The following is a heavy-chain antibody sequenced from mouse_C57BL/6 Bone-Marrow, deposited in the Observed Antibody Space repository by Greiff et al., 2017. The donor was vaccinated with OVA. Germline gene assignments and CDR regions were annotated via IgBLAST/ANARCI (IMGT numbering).Heavy chain of an antibody. D-gene: IGHD5-1*01. CDR3: AFTYYFDY. Sequence: EVQLQQSGPELVKPGASVKISCKASGYSFTGYYMNWVKQSPEKSLEWIGEINPSTGGTTYNQKFKDKATLTVDISASTAYMHLKSLTAEVSAVDYCAFTYYFDYWGQGTTLTVSS. CDR2: INPSTGGT. V-gene: IGHV1-42*01. J-gene: IGHJ2*01. CDR1: GYSFTGYY.